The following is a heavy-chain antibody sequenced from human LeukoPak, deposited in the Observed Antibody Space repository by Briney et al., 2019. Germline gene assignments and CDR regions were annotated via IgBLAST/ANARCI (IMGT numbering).Heavy chain of an antibody. J-gene: IGHJ4*02. CDR1: GYTFTNYA. D-gene: IGHD1-26*01. CDR2: IHPSTGNP. Sequence: GASVKVSCKASGYTFTNYAMNWVRQAPGQGLEWMGWIHPSTGNPTYAQGFTGRFVFSLDTSVSTAYLQISSLKAEDTAVYYCARVSGSYPYYFDYWGQGTLVTVSS. CDR3: ARVSGSYPYYFDY. V-gene: IGHV7-4-1*02.